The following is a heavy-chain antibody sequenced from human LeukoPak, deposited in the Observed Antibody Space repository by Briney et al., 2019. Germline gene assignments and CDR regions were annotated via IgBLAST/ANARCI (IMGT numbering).Heavy chain of an antibody. CDR2: INHSGST. CDR3: AGSSPLRYYYYYGMDV. Sequence: SETLSLTCAVYGGSFSGYYWRWIRQPPGKGLEWIGEINHSGSTNCNPSLKSRVTISVDTSKNQFSLKLSSVTAADTAVYYCAGSSPLRYYYYYGMDVWGKGTTVTVSS. CDR1: GGSFSGYY. D-gene: IGHD6-13*01. J-gene: IGHJ6*04. V-gene: IGHV4-34*01.